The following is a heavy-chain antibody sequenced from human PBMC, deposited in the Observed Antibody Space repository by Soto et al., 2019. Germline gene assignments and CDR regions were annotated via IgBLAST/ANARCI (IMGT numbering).Heavy chain of an antibody. CDR3: ARDADVLTGSDAFDI. Sequence: QVQLVESGGGLVKPGGSLRLSCAASGFTFSDYYMSWIRQAPGNGLEWVSYIGRSNTYTNYADSVKGRFTISRDNAKNSLYLQMNSLRTEDTAVYYCARDADVLTGSDAFDIWGQGTMVTVSS. CDR1: GFTFSDYY. J-gene: IGHJ3*02. V-gene: IGHV3-11*05. CDR2: IGRSNTYT. D-gene: IGHD3-9*01.